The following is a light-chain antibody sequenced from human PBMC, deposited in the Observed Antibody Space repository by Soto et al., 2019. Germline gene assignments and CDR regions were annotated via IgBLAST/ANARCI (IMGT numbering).Light chain of an antibody. CDR3: AVWDDSLSGLV. J-gene: IGLJ3*02. CDR2: RNT. Sequence: QSVLSQPPAVSGTPGQRVIISCSGSGSNIGSNYVSWYQNLPGTAPKLLIYRNTQRPSGVPDRFSGSKSGTSASLAISGLRSEDESDYYCAVWDDSLSGLVFGGGTKLTVL. CDR1: GSNIGSNY. V-gene: IGLV1-47*01.